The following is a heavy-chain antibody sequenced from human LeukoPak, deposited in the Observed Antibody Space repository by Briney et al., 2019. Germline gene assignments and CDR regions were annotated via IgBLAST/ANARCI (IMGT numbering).Heavy chain of an antibody. V-gene: IGHV3-21*01. CDR3: ARDLYGYRYYMDV. CDR1: GFTFSSYS. Sequence: PGGPLRLSCAASGFTFSSYSMNWVRQAPGKGLEWVSSISSSSSYIYYADSVKGRFTISRDNAKNSLYLQMNSLRAEDTAVYYCARDLYGYRYYMDVWGKGTTVTVSS. CDR2: ISSSSSYI. D-gene: IGHD6-13*01. J-gene: IGHJ6*03.